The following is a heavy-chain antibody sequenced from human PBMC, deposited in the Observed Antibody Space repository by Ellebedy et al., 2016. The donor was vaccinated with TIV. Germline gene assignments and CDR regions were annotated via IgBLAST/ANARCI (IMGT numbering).Heavy chain of an antibody. CDR1: GFTFNSYA. D-gene: IGHD3-22*01. V-gene: IGHV3-48*04. Sequence: GESLKISXTTSGFTFNSYAMSWVRQAPGKGLVWVSHINTDGSTISYADSVKGRFTISTDNAKNSLSLHMKSLRAEDTAIYYCARVLYDSSGYHVFDIWGQGTMVTVSS. J-gene: IGHJ3*02. CDR3: ARVLYDSSGYHVFDI. CDR2: INTDGSTI.